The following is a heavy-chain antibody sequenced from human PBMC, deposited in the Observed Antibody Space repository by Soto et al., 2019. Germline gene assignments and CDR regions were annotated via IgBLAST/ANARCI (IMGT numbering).Heavy chain of an antibody. CDR2: IIPIFGTA. D-gene: IGHD1-7*01. V-gene: IGHV1-69*06. CDR1: GGTFSSYA. Sequence: SVKVSCKSSGGTFSSYAISWVRQAPGQGLEWMGGIIPIFGTANYAQKFQGRVTITADKSTSTAYMELSSLRSEDTAVYYCARENGNYRAPNGMDVWGQGTTVTVSS. CDR3: ARENGNYRAPNGMDV. J-gene: IGHJ6*02.